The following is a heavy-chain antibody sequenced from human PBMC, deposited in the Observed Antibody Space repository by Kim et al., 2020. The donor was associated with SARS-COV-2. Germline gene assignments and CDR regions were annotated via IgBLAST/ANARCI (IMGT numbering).Heavy chain of an antibody. D-gene: IGHD3-10*01. J-gene: IGHJ6*02. V-gene: IGHV7-4-1*02. CDR2: INTNTGNP. CDR1: GYTFTSYA. Sequence: ASVKVSCKASGYTFTSYAMNWVRQAPGQGLEWMGWINTNTGNPTYAQGFTGRFVFSLDTSVSTAYLQISSLKAEDTAVYYCARARITMVRGVIIERPFYYGMDVWGQGTTVTVSS. CDR3: ARARITMVRGVIIERPFYYGMDV.